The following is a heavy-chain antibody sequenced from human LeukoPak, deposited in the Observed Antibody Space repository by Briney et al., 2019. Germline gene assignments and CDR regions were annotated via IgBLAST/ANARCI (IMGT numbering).Heavy chain of an antibody. Sequence: GGSLRLSCAASGFTFSSYAMSWVRQAPGKGLEWVSAISGSGGNTYYADSVKGRFTISRDNSKNTLYLQMNSLRAEDTAVYYCAKDAGPRGYSSSTSCYPFDYWGQGTLVTVSS. D-gene: IGHD2-2*01. V-gene: IGHV3-23*01. CDR3: AKDAGPRGYSSSTSCYPFDY. J-gene: IGHJ4*02. CDR1: GFTFSSYA. CDR2: ISGSGGNT.